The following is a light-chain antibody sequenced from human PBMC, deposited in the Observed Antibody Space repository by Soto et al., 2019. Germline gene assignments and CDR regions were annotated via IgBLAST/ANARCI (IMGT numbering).Light chain of an antibody. CDR1: QSVSSTY. CDR3: QQYGNSFVG. CDR2: GAS. Sequence: EIVLTQSPGPLSLSPGERATLSCRASQSVSSTYLAWYQHRPGQAPRLLLYGASSRATGIPDRFSGSGSGTDFTLIISRLEPEDFAVYYCQQYGNSFVGFGQGTKVEIK. J-gene: IGKJ1*01. V-gene: IGKV3-20*01.